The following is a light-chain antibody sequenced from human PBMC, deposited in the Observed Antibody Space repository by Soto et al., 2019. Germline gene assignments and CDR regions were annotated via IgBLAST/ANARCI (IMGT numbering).Light chain of an antibody. CDR1: SSDVGGYNY. CDR2: EVS. J-gene: IGLJ3*02. V-gene: IGLV2-14*01. CDR3: SSYTSSSTLRGV. Sequence: QSALTQPASVSGSPGQSITISCTGTSSDVGGYNYVSWYQQHPGKAPKLMIYEVSNRPSGASNRFSGSKSGNTASLTISGLQAEDEADYYCSSYTSSSTLRGVFGGGTKLTVL.